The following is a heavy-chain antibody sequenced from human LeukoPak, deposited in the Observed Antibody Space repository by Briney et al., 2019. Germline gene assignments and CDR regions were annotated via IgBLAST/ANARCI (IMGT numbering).Heavy chain of an antibody. CDR2: IIPILGIA. CDR1: GYTFTSYG. J-gene: IGHJ6*02. CDR3: ARDLGAVAGTRYYYYYGMDV. D-gene: IGHD6-19*01. V-gene: IGHV1-69*04. Sequence: GASVKVSCNSSGYTFTSYGISWVRQAPGQGLEWMGRIIPILGIANYAQKFQGRVTITADKSTSTAYMELSSLRSEDTAVYYCARDLGAVAGTRYYYYYGMDVWGQGTTVTVSS.